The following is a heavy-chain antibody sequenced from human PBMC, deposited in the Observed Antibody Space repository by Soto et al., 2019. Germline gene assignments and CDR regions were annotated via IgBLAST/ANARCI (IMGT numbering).Heavy chain of an antibody. J-gene: IGHJ6*02. CDR2: IIPIFGTA. V-gene: IGHV1-69*01. Sequence: QVQLVQSGAEVKKPGSSVKVSCKASGGTFSSYAISWVRQAPGQGLEWMGGIIPIFGTANYAQKFQGRVTITADESTSTAYLELSSLRSEDTAVYYCARQRGKVTKYYYYYYGMDVWGQGTTVTVSS. CDR3: ARQRGKVTKYYYYYYGMDV. D-gene: IGHD4-17*01. CDR1: GGTFSSYA.